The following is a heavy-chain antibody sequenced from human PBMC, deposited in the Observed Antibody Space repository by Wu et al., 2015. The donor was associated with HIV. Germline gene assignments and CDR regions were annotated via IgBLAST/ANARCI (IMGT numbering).Heavy chain of an antibody. Sequence: QLQLVQSGPEVKTPGTSVKVSCEASGVTLISSVVHWVRQARGQRPEWLGWIVVGNRDTNYAQKFHGRVTFTRDMATNTVYLEVKSLRLDDTAVYYCARGENGRCSSTSCLYYYYYMDVWGKGTTVTVSS. V-gene: IGHV1-58*01. CDR3: ARGENGRCSSTSCLYYYYYMDV. D-gene: IGHD2-2*01. J-gene: IGHJ6*03. CDR1: GVTLISSV. CDR2: IVVGNRDT.